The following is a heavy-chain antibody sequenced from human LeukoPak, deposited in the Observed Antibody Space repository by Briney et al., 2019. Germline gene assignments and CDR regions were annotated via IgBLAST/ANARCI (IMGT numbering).Heavy chain of an antibody. D-gene: IGHD4-23*01. CDR2: ISYDGSNK. CDR3: AKASYDYGGNWGAFDI. V-gene: IGHV3-30*18. J-gene: IGHJ3*02. Sequence: GGSLRLSCAASGFTFSSYGMHWVRQAPGKGLEWVAVISYDGSNKYYADSVKGRFTISRDNSKNTLYLQMNSLRAEDTAVYYCAKASYDYGGNWGAFDIWGQGTMVTVSS. CDR1: GFTFSSYG.